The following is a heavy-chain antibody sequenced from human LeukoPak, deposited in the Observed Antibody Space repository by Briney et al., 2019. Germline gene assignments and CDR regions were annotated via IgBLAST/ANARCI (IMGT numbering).Heavy chain of an antibody. CDR3: AKSHLPNAYSGTYYCDY. J-gene: IGHJ4*02. CDR2: IRYDESKK. Sequence: GGSLRLSCAASGFTFSYYGMHWVRQAPGKGLEWVAFIRYDESKKFYGDSVKGRFTISRDNSKNTLYLQMSSLRTEDTAVYYCAKSHLPNAYSGTYYCDYWGQGTLVTVSS. CDR1: GFTFSYYG. V-gene: IGHV3-30*02. D-gene: IGHD1-26*01.